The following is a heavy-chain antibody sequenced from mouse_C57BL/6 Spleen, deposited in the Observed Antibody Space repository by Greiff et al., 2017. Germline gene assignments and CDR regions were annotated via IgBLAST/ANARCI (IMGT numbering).Heavy chain of an antibody. CDR3: TRNRETGVDY. D-gene: IGHD4-1*01. J-gene: IGHJ2*01. V-gene: IGHV1-54*01. CDR1: GYAFTHYL. CDR2: INPGSGGT. Sequence: QVQLQQSGAELVRPGTSVKVSCKASGYAFTHYLIEWVKQRPGQGLEWIGVINPGSGGTNYNEKFKGKATLTADKSSSTAYMQLISLTSEDSAVYFCTRNRETGVDYWGQGTTLTVSS.